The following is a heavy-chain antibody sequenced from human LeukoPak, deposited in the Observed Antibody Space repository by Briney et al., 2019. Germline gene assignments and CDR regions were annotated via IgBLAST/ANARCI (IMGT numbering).Heavy chain of an antibody. J-gene: IGHJ6*04. V-gene: IGHV4-34*01. D-gene: IGHD4-17*01. Sequence: SETLSLTCAVYGGSFSGYYWSWIRQPPGKGLEWIGEINHSGSTNYNPSLKSRVTISVDTSKNQFSLKLSSVTAADTAVYYCAREPGESDVWGKGTTVTVSS. CDR1: GGSFSGYY. CDR2: INHSGST. CDR3: AREPGESDV.